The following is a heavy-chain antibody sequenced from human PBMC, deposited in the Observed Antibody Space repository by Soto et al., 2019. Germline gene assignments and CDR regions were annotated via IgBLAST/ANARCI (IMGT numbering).Heavy chain of an antibody. V-gene: IGHV3-30*18. D-gene: IGHD1-26*01. CDR3: AKEAVGATPDY. J-gene: IGHJ4*02. CDR2: ISYDGSNK. Sequence: QVQLVESGGGVVQPGRSLRLSCAASGFTFSSYDMHWVRQAPAKGLEWVAVISYDGSNKYYADSVKGRFTISRDNSKNTLYLQMNSLSAEDTAVYYCAKEAVGATPDYWGQGTLVTVSS. CDR1: GFTFSSYD.